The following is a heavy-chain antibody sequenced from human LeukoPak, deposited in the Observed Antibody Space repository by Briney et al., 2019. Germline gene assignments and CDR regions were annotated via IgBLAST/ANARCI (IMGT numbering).Heavy chain of an antibody. CDR3: ARRCGGDCYSKMGLDP. J-gene: IGHJ5*02. CDR2: IHYSGKT. V-gene: IGHV4-39*01. CDR1: GGFISNSIYY. D-gene: IGHD2-21*02. Sequence: SETLSLXCIVSGGFISNSIYYWAWIRQPPGEGLEWIGSIHYSGKTYYYPSLKSRVTMSVDTSKNQFSLKLSSVTAADTAVYYCARRCGGDCYSKMGLDPWGQGTAVTVSS.